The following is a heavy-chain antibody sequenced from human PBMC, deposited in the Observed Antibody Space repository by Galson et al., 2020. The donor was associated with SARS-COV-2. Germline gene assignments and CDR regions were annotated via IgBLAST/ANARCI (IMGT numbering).Heavy chain of an antibody. CDR2: LSPTGGTS. Sequence: GESLKISCSASGFTFSDYAMHWVRQSPGKGLQYVSALSPTGGTSFYADSVNGRFTMSRDNSRNTFYLHMTDLRVEDTAFYYCLAYSSTRNNYWGQGTLVTVSS. J-gene: IGHJ4*02. CDR1: GFTFSDYA. D-gene: IGHD2-2*01. CDR3: LAYSSTRNNY. V-gene: IGHV3-64D*09.